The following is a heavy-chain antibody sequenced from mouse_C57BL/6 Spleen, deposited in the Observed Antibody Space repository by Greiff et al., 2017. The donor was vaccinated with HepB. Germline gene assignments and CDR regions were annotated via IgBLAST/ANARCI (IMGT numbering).Heavy chain of an antibody. CDR2: IYPGDGDT. D-gene: IGHD2-3*01. CDR1: GYAFSSSW. Sequence: QVQLQQSGPELVKPGASVKISCKASGYAFSSSWMNWVKQRPGKGLEWIGRIYPGDGDTNYNGKFKGKATLTADKSSSTAYMQLSSLTSEDSAVYFCARFCHDGYYDFDYWGQSTTLTVSS. J-gene: IGHJ2*01. CDR3: ARFCHDGYYDFDY. V-gene: IGHV1-82*01.